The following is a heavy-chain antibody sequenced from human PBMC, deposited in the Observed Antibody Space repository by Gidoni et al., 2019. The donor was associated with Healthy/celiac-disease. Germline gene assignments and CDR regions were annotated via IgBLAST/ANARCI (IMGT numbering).Heavy chain of an antibody. CDR3: ARDRGYDSSGYYRGRYYGMDV. D-gene: IGHD3-22*01. J-gene: IGHJ6*02. Sequence: QVQLLQSGAELMKPGSSVKVSCKASGGTFSSYAISWVRQAPGQGLGWMGRISPILGIANYAQKFQGRVTITADKSTSTANMGLSSLRSEDTAVYYCARDRGYDSSGYYRGRYYGMDVWGQGTTVTVSS. V-gene: IGHV1-69*04. CDR1: GGTFSSYA. CDR2: ISPILGIA.